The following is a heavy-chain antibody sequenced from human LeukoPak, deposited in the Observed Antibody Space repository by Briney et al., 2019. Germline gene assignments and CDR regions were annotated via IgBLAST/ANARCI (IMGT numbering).Heavy chain of an antibody. V-gene: IGHV3-73*01. J-gene: IGHJ5*01. CDR2: IRSKANSYAT. Sequence: GGLLRLSCAASGFTFSGSAMHWVRQASRKGLEWVGRIRSKANSYATAYAASVKGRFTISRDDSKNTAYLQMNSLKTEDTAVYYCTKGWELPNWFDSWGQGTLVTVSS. CDR3: TKGWELPNWFDS. D-gene: IGHD1-7*01. CDR1: GFTFSGSA.